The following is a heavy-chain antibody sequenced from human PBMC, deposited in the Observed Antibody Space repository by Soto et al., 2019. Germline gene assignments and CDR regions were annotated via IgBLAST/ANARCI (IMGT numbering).Heavy chain of an antibody. CDR3: ARASPFVTFDY. CDR1: GGSVRSGGYY. Sequence: QVQLQESGPGLVKPSQTLSLTCTVSGGSVRSGGYYWGWIRHLPGKGLEWIAYIYDSQNPYYNPSLASRVSMPVDASENRFSLRLASVAAAATAVSFCARASPFVTFDYWGQGALVTVSS. CDR2: IYDSQNP. V-gene: IGHV4-31*03. D-gene: IGHD2-21*02. J-gene: IGHJ4*02.